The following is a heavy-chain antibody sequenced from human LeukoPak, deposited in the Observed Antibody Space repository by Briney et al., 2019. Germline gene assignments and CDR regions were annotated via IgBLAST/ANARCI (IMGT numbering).Heavy chain of an antibody. V-gene: IGHV3-48*03. CDR1: GFTFSSYE. CDR3: ARDQAGRHSDY. D-gene: IGHD6-13*01. CDR2: ISSSGSTI. Sequence: GGSLRLSCAASGFTFSSYEMNWVRQAPGKGLEWVSYISSSGSTIYYADSVKGRFTISRDNAKNSLYLQMNSLRAEDSAVYFCARDQAGRHSDYWGQGTLVTVSS. J-gene: IGHJ4*02.